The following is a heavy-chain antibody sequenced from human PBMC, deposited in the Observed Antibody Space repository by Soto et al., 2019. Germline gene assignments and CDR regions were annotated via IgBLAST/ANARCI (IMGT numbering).Heavy chain of an antibody. J-gene: IGHJ5*02. CDR1: GYTFTGYF. D-gene: IGHD3-10*01. V-gene: IGHV1-2*02. CDR2: INPYSGGA. Sequence: ASVKVSCKASGYTFTGYFMHWVRQAPGQGLEWMGWINPYSGGADYAQGFQGRVTMTRDTSISTVYVELSRLRFDDTAVYYCARVIRGAYYNSPLDTWGQGTVVTVSS. CDR3: ARVIRGAYYNSPLDT.